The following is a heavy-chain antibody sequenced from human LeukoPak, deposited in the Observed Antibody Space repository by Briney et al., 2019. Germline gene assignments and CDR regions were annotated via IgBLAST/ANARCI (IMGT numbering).Heavy chain of an antibody. V-gene: IGHV1-46*01. D-gene: IGHD6-25*01. Sequence: ASVKVSCKASGYTFTTYYMHWVRQAPGQGLEWMGIINPNGGSTSYAQKFQGRDTLTRDMSTSTVYMELSSLRSDDTAVYFCTRGARRSASGDYFDYWGQGTLVTVSS. CDR2: INPNGGST. CDR3: TRGARRSASGDYFDY. J-gene: IGHJ4*02. CDR1: GYTFTTYY.